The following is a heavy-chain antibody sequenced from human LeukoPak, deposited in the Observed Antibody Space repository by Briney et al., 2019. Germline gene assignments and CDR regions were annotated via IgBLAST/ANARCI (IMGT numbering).Heavy chain of an antibody. D-gene: IGHD3-10*01. V-gene: IGHV3-48*03. Sequence: GGSLRLSCAASGFTFSSYEMNWVRQAPGKGLEWVSYISGSGDAIHYADSVKGRFIISRDNAENSLFLQMNSLRAEDTAVYYCARPLEYSGSGNYYAYWGQGTLVTVSS. CDR2: ISGSGDAI. J-gene: IGHJ4*02. CDR3: ARPLEYSGSGNYYAY. CDR1: GFTFSSYE.